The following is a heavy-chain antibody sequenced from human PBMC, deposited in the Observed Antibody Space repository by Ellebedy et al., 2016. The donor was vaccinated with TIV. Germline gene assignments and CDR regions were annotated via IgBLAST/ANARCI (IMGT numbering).Heavy chain of an antibody. CDR2: THYSGST. CDR1: GGAITSYG. Sequence: MPSETLSLTCTVSGGAITSYGWDWIRQPPGKGLEWIGYTHYSGSTYYNPSLKSRVTISIDTSRNQFSLRLTSVTAADTAVYFCAGKIAGYYYGLDVWGQGTTVTVSS. CDR3: AGKIAGYYYGLDV. J-gene: IGHJ6*02. V-gene: IGHV4-59*08.